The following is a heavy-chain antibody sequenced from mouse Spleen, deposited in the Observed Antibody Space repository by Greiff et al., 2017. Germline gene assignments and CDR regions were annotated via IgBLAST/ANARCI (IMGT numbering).Heavy chain of an antibody. CDR2: IWRGGST. D-gene: IGHD1-1*01. V-gene: IGHV2-5-1*01. CDR1: GFSLTSYG. J-gene: IGHJ2*01. CDR3: AKSGTTVGHYFDY. Sequence: VQGVESGPSLVQPSQSLSITCTVSGFSLTSYGVHWVRQSPGKGLEWLGVIWRGGSTDYNAAFMSRLSITKDNSKSQVFFKMNSLQADDTAIYYCAKSGTTVGHYFDYWGQGTTLTVSS.